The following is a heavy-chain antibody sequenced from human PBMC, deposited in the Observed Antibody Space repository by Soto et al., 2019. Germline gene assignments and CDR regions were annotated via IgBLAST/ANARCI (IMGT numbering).Heavy chain of an antibody. V-gene: IGHV3-23*01. CDR3: VADVGDRGPLFDF. CDR2: IDKSGGAT. CDR1: GFSFNNYG. Sequence: PGGSLRLSCAASGFSFNNYGMSWVRQAPGKGLEWVSTIDKSGGATHYPDAVKGRFTITRDNSKDTVYLLMSNLGAGDAAVYYCVADVGDRGPLFDFWGQGTLVTVSS. D-gene: IGHD3-16*01. J-gene: IGHJ4*02.